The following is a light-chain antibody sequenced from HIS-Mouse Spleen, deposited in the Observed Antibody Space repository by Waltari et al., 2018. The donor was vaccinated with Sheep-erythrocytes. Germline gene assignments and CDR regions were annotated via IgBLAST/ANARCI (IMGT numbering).Light chain of an antibody. V-gene: IGLV1-47*01. Sequence: QSVLTQPPSASGTPGQRVTISCSGSSSNIGSNYVYWYQQLPGTAPKLLIYRNNQRPSGVADRFSGSQSVTSASLAISGLRSEDEADYYCAAWDDSLSGNWVFGGGTKLTVL. J-gene: IGLJ3*02. CDR2: RNN. CDR3: AAWDDSLSGNWV. CDR1: SSNIGSNY.